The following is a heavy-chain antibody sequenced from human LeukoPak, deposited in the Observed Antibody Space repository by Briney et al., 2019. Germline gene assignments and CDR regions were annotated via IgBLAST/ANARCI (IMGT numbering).Heavy chain of an antibody. CDR3: ARVRGYSYDYYFDY. J-gene: IGHJ4*02. D-gene: IGHD5-18*01. CDR1: GGSFSGYY. Sequence: PSETLSLTCAVYGGSFSGYYWSWIRQPPGKGLEWIGEINHSGSTNYNPSLKSRVTISVDTSKNQFSLKLSSVTAADTAVYYCARVRGYSYDYYFDYWGQGTLVTVSS. V-gene: IGHV4-34*01. CDR2: INHSGST.